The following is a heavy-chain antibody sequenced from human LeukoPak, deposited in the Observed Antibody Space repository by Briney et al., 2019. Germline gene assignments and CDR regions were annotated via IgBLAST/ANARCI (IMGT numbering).Heavy chain of an antibody. CDR1: GFTISSYA. Sequence: GGSLRLSCAASGFTISSYAMSWVRQAPGKGLEWVSIISDSGGNAYYADSVKGRFTISRDNSRNTLYLQMSSLRAEDTAVYYCAKRWQLNFDPWGQGTLVTVSS. CDR2: ISDSGGNA. CDR3: AKRWQLNFDP. V-gene: IGHV3-23*01. D-gene: IGHD2-15*01. J-gene: IGHJ5*02.